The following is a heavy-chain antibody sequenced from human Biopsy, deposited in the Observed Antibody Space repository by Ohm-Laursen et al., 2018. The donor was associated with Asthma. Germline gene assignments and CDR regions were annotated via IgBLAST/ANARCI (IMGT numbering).Heavy chain of an antibody. D-gene: IGHD3-22*01. CDR1: GFAVSRDH. J-gene: IGHJ4*02. CDR2: IYSGGTS. V-gene: IGHV3-53*01. Sequence: SLRLSCSASGFAVSRDHMFWVRQAPGKGLEWVSVIYSGGTSHTADSVRGRFAISRDYSKNTLYLQMHSLRAEDTAVYYCARGDSSNWSHYYFDYWGQGTLVTVSS. CDR3: ARGDSSNWSHYYFDY.